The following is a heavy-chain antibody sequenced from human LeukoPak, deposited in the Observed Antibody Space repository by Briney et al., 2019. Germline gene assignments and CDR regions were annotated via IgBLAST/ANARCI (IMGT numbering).Heavy chain of an antibody. J-gene: IGHJ3*02. V-gene: IGHV1-46*01. D-gene: IGHD3-22*01. CDR3: ARAVYYYDSSGYRESHAFDI. Sequence: GASVTVSCEASGYTFTNYYMHWVRQAPGQGLEWMGLIHPSDGDTKYAQEFQDRVTMTRDTSTSTVYMELSSLRSEDTAVYYCARAVYYYDSSGYRESHAFDIWGQGTMVTVSS. CDR2: IHPSDGDT. CDR1: GYTFTNYY.